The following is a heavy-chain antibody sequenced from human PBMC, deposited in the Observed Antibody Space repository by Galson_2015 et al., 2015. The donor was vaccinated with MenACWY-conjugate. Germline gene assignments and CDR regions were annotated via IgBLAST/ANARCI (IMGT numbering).Heavy chain of an antibody. J-gene: IGHJ5*02. CDR2: INTDTGKP. V-gene: IGHV7-4-1*02. CDR1: GHSFTTYA. Sequence: SVKVSCKASGHSFTTYAMIWVRQAPGQGLEWMGWINTDTGKPTYAQGFTGRFVFSLHTSVSTAYLQINDLRAEDTAVYFCARSTGGYCSGGSCYWGSWGQGTLVIVSS. D-gene: IGHD2-15*01. CDR3: ARSTGGYCSGGSCYWGS.